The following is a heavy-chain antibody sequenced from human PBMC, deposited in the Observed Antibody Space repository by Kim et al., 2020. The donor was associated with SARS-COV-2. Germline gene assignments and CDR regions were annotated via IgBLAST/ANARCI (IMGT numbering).Heavy chain of an antibody. CDR2: ISAYNGNT. J-gene: IGHJ1*01. CDR1: GYSFTSYG. V-gene: IGHV1-18*01. Sequence: ASVKVSCKASGYSFTSYGLSWVRQAPGQGLEWMGWISAYNGNTNYARKLQGRVTMTTDTSTSTAYMELRSLRSDDTAVYYCARKEADYSSSLEYFQHWGQGTLVTVSS. D-gene: IGHD6-6*01. CDR3: ARKEADYSSSLEYFQH.